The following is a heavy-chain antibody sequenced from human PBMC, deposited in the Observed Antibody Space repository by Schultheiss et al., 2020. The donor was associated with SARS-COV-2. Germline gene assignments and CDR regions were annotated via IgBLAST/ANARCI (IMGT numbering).Heavy chain of an antibody. D-gene: IGHD5-18*01. Sequence: ASVKVSCKASGYTFTSYDINWVRQATGQGLEWMGWISGYNGNTDSAQKLQDRVTMTTDTSTNTAYMEVRSLRSDDTAVYYCARVAMGPYYYSYNMDVWGQGTTVTVSS. CDR2: ISGYNGNT. V-gene: IGHV1-18*01. CDR1: GYTFTSYD. J-gene: IGHJ6*02. CDR3: ARVAMGPYYYSYNMDV.